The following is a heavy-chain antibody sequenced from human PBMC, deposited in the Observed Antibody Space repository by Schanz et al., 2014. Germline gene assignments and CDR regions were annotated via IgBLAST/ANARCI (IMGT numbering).Heavy chain of an antibody. CDR3: ARANYRRKINFDY. CDR2: IWYDENNK. Sequence: QVPFVESGGCVVQFGRSLRLSCVASGFTFSRYGMHWVRQAPGKGLEWVAVIWYDENNKYYADSVKGRFTMSRDNSKNTLYLQMNSLRAEDTAVYYCARANYRRKINFDYWGRGTLVTVSS. D-gene: IGHD3-10*01. CDR1: GFTFSRYG. J-gene: IGHJ4*02. V-gene: IGHV3-33*01.